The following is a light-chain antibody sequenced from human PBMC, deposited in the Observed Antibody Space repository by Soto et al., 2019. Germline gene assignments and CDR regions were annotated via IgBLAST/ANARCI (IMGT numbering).Light chain of an antibody. V-gene: IGKV3-15*01. CDR1: QGVSSN. Sequence: EIVMTQSPATLSVSPGEGATFACRASQGVSSNLAWYQQKPGQAPRLLIYGASTRATGIPARFSGSGSGTEFTLTISSLQSEDFAVYYCQQYNNWPPTFGQGTKVDIK. J-gene: IGKJ1*01. CDR2: GAS. CDR3: QQYNNWPPT.